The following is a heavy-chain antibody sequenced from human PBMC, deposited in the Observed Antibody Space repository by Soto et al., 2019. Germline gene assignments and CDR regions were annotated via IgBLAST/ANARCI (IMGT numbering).Heavy chain of an antibody. CDR2: IYPGDSDT. D-gene: IGHD2-2*01. CDR3: ARQGSSTSRPYYYYYYGMDV. V-gene: IGHV5-51*01. J-gene: IGHJ6*02. CDR1: GYSFTSYW. Sequence: PGESLKISCKGSGYSFTSYWIGWVRQMPGKGLEWMGIIYPGDSDTRYSPSFQGQVTISADKSISTAYLQWSRLKASDTAMYYCARQGSSTSRPYYYYYYGMDVWGQGTTVTVSS.